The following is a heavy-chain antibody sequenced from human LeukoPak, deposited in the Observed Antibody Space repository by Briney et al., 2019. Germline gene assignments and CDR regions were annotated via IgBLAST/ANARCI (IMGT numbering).Heavy chain of an antibody. J-gene: IGHJ5*02. CDR1: GYTFTSYY. CDR3: ASDCIVYDFWSGYSPKNWFDP. V-gene: IGHV1-46*01. CDR2: INPSGGST. Sequence: ASVKVSCKASGYTFTSYYMHWVRQAPGQGLEWMGIINPSGGSTSYAQKFQGRVTMTRDMSTSTVFMELSSLRSEDTAVYYCASDCIVYDFWSGYSPKNWFDPWGQGTLVTVSS. D-gene: IGHD3-3*01.